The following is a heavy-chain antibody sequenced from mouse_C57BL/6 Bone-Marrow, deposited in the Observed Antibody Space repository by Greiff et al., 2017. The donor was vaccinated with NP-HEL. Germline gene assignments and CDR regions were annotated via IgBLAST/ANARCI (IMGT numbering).Heavy chain of an antibody. Sequence: EVKVEESGGGLVQPGGSLKLSCAASGFTFSDYYMYWVRQTPEKRLEWVAYISNGGGSTYYPDTVKGRFTLSRDNAKNTLYLQMSRLKSEDTAMYYCARVYYGSSPAWFAYWGQGTLVTVSA. D-gene: IGHD1-1*01. CDR3: ARVYYGSSPAWFAY. CDR2: ISNGGGST. J-gene: IGHJ3*01. V-gene: IGHV5-12*01. CDR1: GFTFSDYY.